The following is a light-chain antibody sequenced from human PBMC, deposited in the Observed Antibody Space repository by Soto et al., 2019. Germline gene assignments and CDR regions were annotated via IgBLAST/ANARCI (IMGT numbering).Light chain of an antibody. Sequence: EIVLTQSPATLSLSPGERATLSCRASQGVSSYLAWYQQKPGQAPRLLIYDASNRATGIPARFSGSGPGTDFTLTISSLEPEDFAVYYCQQRSNWRELTFGGGTKVEIK. J-gene: IGKJ4*01. CDR1: QGVSSY. V-gene: IGKV3D-11*01. CDR3: QQRSNWRELT. CDR2: DAS.